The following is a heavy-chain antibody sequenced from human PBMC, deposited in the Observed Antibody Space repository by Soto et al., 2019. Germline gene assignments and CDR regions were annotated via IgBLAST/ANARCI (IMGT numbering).Heavy chain of an antibody. D-gene: IGHD2-8*01. CDR3: ATSRYCTNGVCPFDY. V-gene: IGHV1-8*01. CDR2: MNSNNGNP. Sequence: QVQLVQSGAEVKKPGASVKVSCKTSGYTFTSYDINWVRQATGQGLEWMGWMNSNNGNPGYAQKFQGRVTVTRDTSIRTVYTELSSLRSDDTAVYYCATSRYCTNGVCPFDYWGQGTLVTVSS. J-gene: IGHJ4*02. CDR1: GYTFTSYD.